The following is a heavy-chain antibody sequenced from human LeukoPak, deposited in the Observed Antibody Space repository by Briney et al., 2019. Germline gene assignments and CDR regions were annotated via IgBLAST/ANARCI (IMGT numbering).Heavy chain of an antibody. V-gene: IGHV4-4*08. J-gene: IGHJ4*02. CDR3: ARHLAMVRGVISYFYY. D-gene: IGHD3-10*01. CDR2: IYTSGST. Sequence: SETLSLTCTVSGGSISSYYWSWIRQPPGKGLEWIGYIYTSGSTNYNPSLKSRVTISVDTSKNQFSLKLSSVTAADTAVYYCARHLAMVRGVISYFYYWGQGTLVTVSS. CDR1: GGSISSYY.